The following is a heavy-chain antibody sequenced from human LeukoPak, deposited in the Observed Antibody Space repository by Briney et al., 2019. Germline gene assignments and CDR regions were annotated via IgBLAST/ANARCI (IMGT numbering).Heavy chain of an antibody. CDR3: ASQRRLVRNWFDP. V-gene: IGHV3-30*02. CDR2: IRYDGSEK. CDR1: GFIFSNFG. J-gene: IGHJ5*02. D-gene: IGHD3-22*01. Sequence: GGSLRLSCAASGFIFSNFGMHWVRQAPGKGLEWVSFIRYDGSEKYYADSVKGRFTISRDNSKHTVYLQMNSLRPEDTAVYYCASQRRLVRNWFDPWGQGTRVTVSS.